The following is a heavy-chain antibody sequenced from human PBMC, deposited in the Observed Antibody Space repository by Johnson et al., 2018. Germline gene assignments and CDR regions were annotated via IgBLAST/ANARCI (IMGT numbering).Heavy chain of an antibody. CDR1: GFTFSDYY. D-gene: IGHD2-15*01. Sequence: QVQLVQSGGGLVKPGGSLRLSCAASGFTFSDYYMSWIRQAPGKGLEWVSYISSSGSTTYYADSLKGRFTISRDNAKNSLYLQMDSLRAEDTAVYYCATFYCSGGSCYGYFQHWGHGTLVTGSS. CDR3: ATFYCSGGSCYGYFQH. CDR2: ISSSGSTT. V-gene: IGHV3-11*04. J-gene: IGHJ1*01.